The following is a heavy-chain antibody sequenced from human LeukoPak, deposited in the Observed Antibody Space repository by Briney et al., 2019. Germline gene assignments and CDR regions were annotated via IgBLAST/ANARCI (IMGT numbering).Heavy chain of an antibody. J-gene: IGHJ4*02. CDR2: IYHSGST. D-gene: IGHD2-2*01. CDR1: GYSISSGYY. Sequence: PSETLSLTCAVSGYSISSGYYWGWIRQPPGKGLEWIGRIYHSGSTYYNPSLKSRVTISVDTSKNQFSLKLSSVTAADTAVYFCARSLGSTSAYFVYWGQGTLVTVSS. V-gene: IGHV4-38-2*01. CDR3: ARSLGSTSAYFVY.